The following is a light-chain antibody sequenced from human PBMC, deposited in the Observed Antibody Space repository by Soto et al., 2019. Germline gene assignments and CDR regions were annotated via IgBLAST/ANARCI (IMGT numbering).Light chain of an antibody. J-gene: IGLJ1*01. V-gene: IGLV2-14*01. CDR1: SSDVGGYNY. CDR2: EVS. Sequence: QSVLTQPASVSGSPGQSITISCTGTSSDVGGYNYVSWYQQQSGKAPKLMIHEVSNRPSVVSNRFSGSKSGNTASLTISGLQAEDEADCYCSSYTSSRAYVFGSGTKGTVL. CDR3: SSYTSSRAYV.